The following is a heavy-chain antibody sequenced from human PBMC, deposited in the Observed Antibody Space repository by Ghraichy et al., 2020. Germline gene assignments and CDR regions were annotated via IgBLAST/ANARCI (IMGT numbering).Heavy chain of an antibody. J-gene: IGHJ4*02. CDR2: IHSGGTE. D-gene: IGHD1-26*01. Sequence: GGSLRLSCVVSGFTVSSNYMSWVRQAPGKGLEWVSVIHSGGTEYYADSVKGRFTISRDNSKSTLYLQMNSLRVEDTAVYYCARSSRWELLPFDYWGQGTLVTVSS. V-gene: IGHV3-66*01. CDR3: ARSSRWELLPFDY. CDR1: GFTVSSNY.